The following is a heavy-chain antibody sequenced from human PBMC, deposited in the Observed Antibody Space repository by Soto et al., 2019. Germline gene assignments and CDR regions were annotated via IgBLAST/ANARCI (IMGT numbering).Heavy chain of an antibody. CDR3: ATAGGLYDYIWGSYRPLGY. Sequence: ASVKVSWKGAGYTLTELSMHWVRQAPGKGLEWMGGFDPEDGETIYAQKFQGRVTMTEDTSTDTAYMELSSLRSEDTAVYYCATAGGLYDYIWGSYRPLGYWGQGTLVTVSS. V-gene: IGHV1-24*01. J-gene: IGHJ4*02. CDR1: GYTLTELS. CDR2: FDPEDGET. D-gene: IGHD3-16*02.